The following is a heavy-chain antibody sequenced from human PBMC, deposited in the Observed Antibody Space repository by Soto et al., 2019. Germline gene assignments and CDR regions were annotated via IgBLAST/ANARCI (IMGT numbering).Heavy chain of an antibody. Sequence: QVQLVESGGGVVQPGRSLRLSCAASGFTFSYYAMHWVRQAPGKGLEWVAVIWYDGSNKYYADSVKGRFTISRDNSKNTLYLQMNSLRAEDTAVYYCASSKGFGEYYFDYWGQGTLVTVSS. CDR1: GFTFSYYA. D-gene: IGHD3-10*01. V-gene: IGHV3-33*08. CDR2: IWYDGSNK. J-gene: IGHJ4*02. CDR3: ASSKGFGEYYFDY.